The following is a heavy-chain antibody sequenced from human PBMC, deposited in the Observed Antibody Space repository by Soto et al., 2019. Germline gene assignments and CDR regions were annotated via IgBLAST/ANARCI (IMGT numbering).Heavy chain of an antibody. CDR3: ATASGIAAAGTYGPDYYYSDMDV. CDR2: IIPIFDTA. D-gene: IGHD6-13*01. J-gene: IGHJ6*02. CDR1: GGTFSSYA. Sequence: QVQLVQSGAEVKKPGSSVKVSCKASGGTFSSYAISWVRQAPGQGLEWMGGIIPIFDTANYAQKFQGRVTITADESTSTAYMELGSLRSEDTAVYYCATASGIAAAGTYGPDYYYSDMDVWGQGTTVTVSS. V-gene: IGHV1-69*01.